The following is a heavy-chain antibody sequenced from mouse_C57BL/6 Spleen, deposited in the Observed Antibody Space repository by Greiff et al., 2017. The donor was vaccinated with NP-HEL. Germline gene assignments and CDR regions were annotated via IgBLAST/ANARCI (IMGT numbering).Heavy chain of an antibody. D-gene: IGHD1-1*01. CDR2: IYPRSGNT. CDR3: AITTVVATPYYFDY. J-gene: IGHJ2*01. CDR1: GYTFTSYG. Sequence: QVQLKQSGAELARPGASVKLSCKASGYTFTSYGISWVKQRTGQGLEWIGEIYPRSGNTYYNEKFKGKATLTADKSSSTAYMELRSLTSEDSAVYFCAITTVVATPYYFDYWGQGTTLTVSS. V-gene: IGHV1-81*01.